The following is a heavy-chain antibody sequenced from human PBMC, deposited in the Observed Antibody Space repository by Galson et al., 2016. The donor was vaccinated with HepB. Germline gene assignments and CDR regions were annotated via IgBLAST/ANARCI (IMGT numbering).Heavy chain of an antibody. CDR2: IIPMVGTT. CDR3: VRELGTPEDY. D-gene: IGHD7-27*01. J-gene: IGHJ4*02. CDR1: GGTFRWNP. V-gene: IGHV1-69*13. Sequence: SVKVSCKASGGTFRWNPISWARQAPGQGLEWMGGIIPMVGTTNYARKFQGRVTITADESTTTVYMELSSLRSEDTAMYYCVRELGTPEDYWGQGTLVTVSS.